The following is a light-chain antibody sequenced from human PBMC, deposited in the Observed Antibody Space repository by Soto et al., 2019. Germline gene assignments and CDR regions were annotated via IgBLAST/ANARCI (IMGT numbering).Light chain of an antibody. CDR3: QQYETFPFT. CDR1: QSITSSY. V-gene: IGKV3-20*01. CDR2: AAS. J-gene: IGKJ3*01. Sequence: EIVLTQSPGSLSLSPGETATLSCRASQSITSSYLAWYQQKPGQASRLRIYAASRRATGVPDRFSGSGYGRDFTLTISRLEPEDFELYYCQQYETFPFTFGPATKVDIK.